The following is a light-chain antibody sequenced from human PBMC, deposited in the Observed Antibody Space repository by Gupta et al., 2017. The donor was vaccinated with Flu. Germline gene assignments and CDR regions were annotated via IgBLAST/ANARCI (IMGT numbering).Light chain of an antibody. J-gene: IGLJ2*01. CDR1: NSKIGSNY. V-gene: IGLV1-47*01. Sequence: RVTLSCSGGNSKIGSNYVYWYQQHPGAAPKLIIYKSNQRPSGVPDRFSGSKSGTSASLAISGLRSEDGAEYYCATWDDSLSAVVFGGGTKLTVL. CDR3: ATWDDSLSAVV. CDR2: KSN.